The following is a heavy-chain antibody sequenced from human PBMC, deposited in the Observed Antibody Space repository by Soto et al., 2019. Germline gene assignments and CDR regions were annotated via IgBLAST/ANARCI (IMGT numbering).Heavy chain of an antibody. Sequence: SETLSLTCAVSSGSISSSNWWSWVRQPPGKGLEWIGEIYHSGSTNYNPSLKSRVTISVDKSKNQFSLKLSSVTAADTAVYYCARYGGKYYDFWSGYGFDYWGQGTLVTVSS. CDR2: IYHSGST. D-gene: IGHD3-3*01. CDR3: ARYGGKYYDFWSGYGFDY. CDR1: SGSISSSNW. J-gene: IGHJ4*02. V-gene: IGHV4-4*02.